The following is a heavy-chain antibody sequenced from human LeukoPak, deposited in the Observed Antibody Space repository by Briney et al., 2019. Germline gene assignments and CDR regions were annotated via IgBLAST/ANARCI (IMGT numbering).Heavy chain of an antibody. Sequence: PGGSLRLSCAASGFSFSSYAIHWVRQAPGKGLEWVSGVTGTGDRTYYADSVKGRFTISRDNSKNTMYLQMNSLRAEDTAVYYCAKARLVTMVVVRDAFDIWGQGTMVTVSS. CDR2: VTGTGDRT. J-gene: IGHJ3*02. CDR1: GFSFSSYA. D-gene: IGHD3-22*01. CDR3: AKARLVTMVVVRDAFDI. V-gene: IGHV3-23*01.